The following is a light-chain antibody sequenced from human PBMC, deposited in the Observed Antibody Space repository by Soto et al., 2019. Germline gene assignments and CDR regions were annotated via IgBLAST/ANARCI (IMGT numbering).Light chain of an antibody. J-gene: IGKJ4*01. CDR3: QKYDSAPLT. CDR2: AAI. Sequence: DIQMTQSPTSLSASVGDRVTITCRASQGISTYLAWYQQKPGEAPKVLIYAAITLQSGVPSRFSGSGSGTDFTLTISSLQPEDVATYYYQKYDSAPLTFGGGTKVEI. V-gene: IGKV1-27*01. CDR1: QGISTY.